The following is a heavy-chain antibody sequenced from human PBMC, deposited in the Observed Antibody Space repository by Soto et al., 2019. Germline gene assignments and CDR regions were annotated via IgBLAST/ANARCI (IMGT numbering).Heavy chain of an antibody. J-gene: IGHJ6*02. D-gene: IGHD2-2*01. CDR2: ISYGGSNK. V-gene: IGHV3-30*18. Sequence: GGSLRLSCAASGFTFSSYGMHWVRQAPGKGLEWVAVISYGGSNKYYADSVKGRFTISRDNSKNTLYLQMNSLRAEDTAVYYCAKANKLPAAMSGGWVDYGMDVWGQGTTVTVSS. CDR3: AKANKLPAAMSGGWVDYGMDV. CDR1: GFTFSSYG.